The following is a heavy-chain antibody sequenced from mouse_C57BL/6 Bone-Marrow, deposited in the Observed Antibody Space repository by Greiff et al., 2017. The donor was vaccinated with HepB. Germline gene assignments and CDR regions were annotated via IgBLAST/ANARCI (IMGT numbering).Heavy chain of an antibody. D-gene: IGHD1-1*01. CDR1: GFNIKDDY. J-gene: IGHJ2*01. V-gene: IGHV14-4*01. Sequence: VQLQQSGAELVRPGASVNLSCTASGFNIKDDYMHWVKQRPEQGLEWIGWIDPENGDTEYASKFQGKATITADTSSNTAYLQLSSLTSEDTAVYYCTPYYYGSAWGQGTTLKVSS. CDR2: IDPENGDT. CDR3: TPYYYGSA.